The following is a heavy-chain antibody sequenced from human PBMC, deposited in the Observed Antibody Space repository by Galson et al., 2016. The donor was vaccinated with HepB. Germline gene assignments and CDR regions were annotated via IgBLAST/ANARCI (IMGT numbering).Heavy chain of an antibody. J-gene: IGHJ4*02. V-gene: IGHV3-23*01. Sequence: SLRLSCAASGFTFRSHGMHWVRQAPGKGLEWVSAISGGGDRTYYADSVEGRFTISRDNSKNTLYLQMNSLRAEDTAMYSCARAAYSSGWIPLSYWGQGTLVTVSS. CDR1: GFTFRSHG. CDR2: ISGGGDRT. CDR3: ARAAYSSGWIPLSY. D-gene: IGHD6-19*01.